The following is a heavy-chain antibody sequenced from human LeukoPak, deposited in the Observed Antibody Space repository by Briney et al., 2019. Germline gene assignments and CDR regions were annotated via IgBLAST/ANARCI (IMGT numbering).Heavy chain of an antibody. Sequence: ASVKVSCKASGGTFSSYAISWVRQAPGQGLEWMGRIIPIFGIANYAQKFQGGVTITADKSTSTAYMELSSLRSEDTAVYYCAVPLVVVAATNGMDVWGQGTTVTVSS. CDR3: AVPLVVVAATNGMDV. CDR1: GGTFSSYA. CDR2: IIPIFGIA. J-gene: IGHJ6*02. D-gene: IGHD2-15*01. V-gene: IGHV1-69*04.